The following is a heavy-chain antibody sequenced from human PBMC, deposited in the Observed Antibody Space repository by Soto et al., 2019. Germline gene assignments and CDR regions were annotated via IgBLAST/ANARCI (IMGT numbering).Heavy chain of an antibody. CDR1: GFTFSNSA. Sequence: PGGSLRLSCAASGFTFSNSAMNWVRQAPGKGLEWVSSITGSGSNTYYADSVKGRFTISRDSSTNTLYLQMSALRAEDTAVYYCAKVDCGVPGCRRLDYWGQGTLVTVSS. D-gene: IGHD2-21*01. V-gene: IGHV3-23*01. CDR3: AKVDCGVPGCRRLDY. CDR2: ITGSGSNT. J-gene: IGHJ4*02.